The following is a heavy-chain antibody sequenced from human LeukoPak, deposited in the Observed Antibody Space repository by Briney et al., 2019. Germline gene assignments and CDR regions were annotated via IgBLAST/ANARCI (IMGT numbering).Heavy chain of an antibody. Sequence: GGSLRLSCTASGFTFSSYSINWVRQAPGKGLEWVSSITSSSTYIDYADSVKGRFTVSRDNAKNSLYLQMNSLRAEDTAVYYCARDPYCSSTNCFYYFDYWGQGTLVTVSS. CDR1: GFTFSSYS. D-gene: IGHD2-2*01. CDR2: ITSSSTYI. J-gene: IGHJ4*02. V-gene: IGHV3-21*01. CDR3: ARDPYCSSTNCFYYFDY.